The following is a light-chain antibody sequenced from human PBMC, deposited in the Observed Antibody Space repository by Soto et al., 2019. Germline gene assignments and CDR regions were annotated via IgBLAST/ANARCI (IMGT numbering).Light chain of an antibody. CDR3: QQFGSSPGFT. J-gene: IGKJ3*01. Sequence: EIVLTQSPGTLSLSPGERATLSCRASQSINNRYLAWYQQKPGQAPRLLIYAASSRATGIPDRFRGSGSGTDFTLTISRLEPEDFAVYYCQQFGSSPGFTFGTGTKVDIK. CDR2: AAS. CDR1: QSINNRY. V-gene: IGKV3-20*01.